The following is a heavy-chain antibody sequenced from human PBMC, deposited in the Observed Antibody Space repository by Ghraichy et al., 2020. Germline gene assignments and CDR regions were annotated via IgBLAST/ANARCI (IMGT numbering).Heavy chain of an antibody. J-gene: IGHJ4*02. CDR2: ISGGGDST. D-gene: IGHD3-16*01. CDR1: GFIFSSYA. CDR3: ATWGDLMITFGVY. V-gene: IGHV3-23*01. Sequence: GGSLRLSCAASGFIFSSYAMSWVRQAPGKGLEWVSVISGGGDSTYYADSVRGRFTISRDNSKNTLYLQMNTLRAEDTAAYYCATWGDLMITFGVYWGQGTLVTVSS.